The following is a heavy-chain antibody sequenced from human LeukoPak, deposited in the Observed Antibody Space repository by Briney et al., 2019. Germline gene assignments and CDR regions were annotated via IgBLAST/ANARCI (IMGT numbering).Heavy chain of an antibody. D-gene: IGHD2-15*01. CDR1: GFTFSSYA. J-gene: IGHJ1*01. CDR3: AKDGPLTRGLLDLAEYFQH. Sequence: GGSLRLSCAASGFTFSSYAMSWVRQAPGKGLEWVSAIRGSGGSTYYADSVRGRFTISRDNSKNTLYLQMNSLRAEDTAVYYCAKDGPLTRGLLDLAEYFQHWGQGTLVTVSS. CDR2: IRGSGGST. V-gene: IGHV3-23*01.